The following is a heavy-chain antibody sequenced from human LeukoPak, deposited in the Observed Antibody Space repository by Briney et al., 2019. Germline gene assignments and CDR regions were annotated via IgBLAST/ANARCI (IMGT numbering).Heavy chain of an antibody. CDR2: INHSGST. CDR1: GGSFSGYY. D-gene: IGHD1-20*01. J-gene: IGHJ6*03. V-gene: IGHV4-34*01. CDR3: GVTGTYYYYMDV. Sequence: PSETLSLTCAVYGGSFSGYYWSWIRQPPGKGVEWIGEINHSGSTNYNPSLTSGVSISVDTCKNQFSRRRRSVTAADTGVYYCGVTGTYYYYMDVWGKGTTVTVSS.